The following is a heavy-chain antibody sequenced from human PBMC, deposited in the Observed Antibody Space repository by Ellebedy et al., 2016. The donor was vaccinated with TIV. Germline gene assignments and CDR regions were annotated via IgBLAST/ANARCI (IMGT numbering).Heavy chain of an antibody. CDR1: GITFSSYW. Sequence: GESLKISCAASGITFSSYWMQWVRQAPGKGLVWVSRINSDGSSTSYADYVKGRFTSARANAKNTLYLQMNSLRAEETAVYYCERDHPMAIENFDYWGQGTLVTVSS. J-gene: IGHJ4*02. D-gene: IGHD5-24*01. V-gene: IGHV3-74*01. CDR3: ERDHPMAIENFDY. CDR2: INSDGSST.